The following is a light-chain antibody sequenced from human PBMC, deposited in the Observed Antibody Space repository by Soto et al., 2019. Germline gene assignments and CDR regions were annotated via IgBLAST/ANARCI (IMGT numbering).Light chain of an antibody. CDR3: QSWGSGSVV. CDR1: SGHSRYA. CDR2: LDSDGSH. Sequence: QLVLTQSPSGSTSLGASVKLTCTLSSGHSRYAIAWHQQQPEKGPRYLMKLDSDGSHSKGDGIPDRFSGSSSGSERYLTISSLQSEDEADYYCQSWGSGSVVFGGGTKLTIL. J-gene: IGLJ2*01. V-gene: IGLV4-69*01.